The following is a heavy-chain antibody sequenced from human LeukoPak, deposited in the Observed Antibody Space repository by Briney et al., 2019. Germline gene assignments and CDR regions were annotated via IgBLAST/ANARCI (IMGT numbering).Heavy chain of an antibody. Sequence: GGSLRLSCAASGFTFSDFGMHWVRQAPGKGLEWVAYIRNDGGSRMYADSVKGRFTTSRDDSKNTLSLQMNSLRAEDTALYYCAKDFWSTYDAYWGQGTVVTVSS. J-gene: IGHJ4*02. V-gene: IGHV3-30*02. CDR1: GFTFSDFG. D-gene: IGHD3-3*01. CDR3: AKDFWSTYDAY. CDR2: IRNDGGSR.